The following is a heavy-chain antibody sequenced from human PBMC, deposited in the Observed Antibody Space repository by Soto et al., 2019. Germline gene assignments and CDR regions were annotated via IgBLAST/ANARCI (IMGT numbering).Heavy chain of an antibody. V-gene: IGHV1-46*01. CDR2: INPSGGST. CDR3: ARGGGVPAAIYYYYGMDV. CDR1: GYAFTSYY. D-gene: IGHD2-2*01. J-gene: IGHJ6*02. Sequence: ASVKVSCKASGYAFTSYYMHWVRQAPGQGLEWMGIINPSGGSTSYAQKFQGRVTMTRDTSTSTVYMELSSLRSEDTAVYYCARGGGVPAAIYYYYGMDVWGQGTTVTVSS.